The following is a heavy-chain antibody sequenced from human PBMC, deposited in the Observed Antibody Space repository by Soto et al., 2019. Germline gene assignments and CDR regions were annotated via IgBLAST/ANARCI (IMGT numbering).Heavy chain of an antibody. Sequence: SETLSLTCAVYGGSFSGYYWSWIRQPPGKGLEWIGEINHSGSTNYNPSLKSRVTISVDTSKNQFSLKLSSVTAADTAVYYCARGSRDGSGSYYRPYYYYYGMDVWGQGTTVTVSS. V-gene: IGHV4-34*01. CDR1: GGSFSGYY. J-gene: IGHJ6*02. CDR2: INHSGST. D-gene: IGHD3-10*01. CDR3: ARGSRDGSGSYYRPYYYYYGMDV.